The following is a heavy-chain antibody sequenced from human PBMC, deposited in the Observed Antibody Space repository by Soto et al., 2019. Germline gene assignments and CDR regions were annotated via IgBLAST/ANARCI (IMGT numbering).Heavy chain of an antibody. V-gene: IGHV3-23*01. J-gene: IGHJ5*02. Sequence: HPGGSLRLSCATSGFTFTNYAMTWVRQGPGKGLEWVSSISAGGVSTYFADSVKGRFTISRDNSKNTLFLHMNSLRAEDTAVYYCAKMYRGYSGYIQSWGQGTLVTVS. CDR1: GFTFTNYA. D-gene: IGHD5-12*01. CDR2: ISAGGVST. CDR3: AKMYRGYSGYIQS.